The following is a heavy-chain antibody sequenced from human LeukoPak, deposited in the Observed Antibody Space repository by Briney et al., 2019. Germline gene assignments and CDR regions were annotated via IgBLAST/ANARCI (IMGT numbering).Heavy chain of an antibody. CDR2: ISSSSSYV. V-gene: IGHV3-21*01. D-gene: IGHD3-10*01. CDR3: ARGGVVRGVSDY. J-gene: IGHJ4*02. CDR1: GFTFSSYS. Sequence: PGGSLRLSCAASGFTFSSYSMNWVRQAPGKGLEWVSSISSSSSYVYYADSVKGRFTISRGNAKNSLYLQMNSLRAEDTAVYYCARGGVVRGVSDYWGQGTLVTVSS.